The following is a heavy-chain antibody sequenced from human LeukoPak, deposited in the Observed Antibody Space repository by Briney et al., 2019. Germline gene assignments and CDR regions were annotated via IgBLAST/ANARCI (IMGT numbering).Heavy chain of an antibody. Sequence: GGSLRLSCAASGFTFSGYSMNWVRQAPGKGLEWVSSISSSSSYIYYADSVKGRFTISRDNAKNSLYLQMNSLRGEDTAVYYCVRLVGSRSCSGGTCYSDYWGQGTLVTVSS. CDR1: GFTFSGYS. V-gene: IGHV3-21*01. CDR3: VRLVGSRSCSGGTCYSDY. CDR2: ISSSSSYI. D-gene: IGHD2-15*01. J-gene: IGHJ4*02.